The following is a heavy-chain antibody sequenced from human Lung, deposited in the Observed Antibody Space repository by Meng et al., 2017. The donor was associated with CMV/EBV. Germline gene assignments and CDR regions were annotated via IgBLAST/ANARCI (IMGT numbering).Heavy chain of an antibody. D-gene: IGHD3-3*01. Sequence: SCAASEFXFSSYWMSWVRQAPGKGLEWVSSISSSSSYIYYADSVKGRFTISRDNDKNSLYLQMNSLRAEDTAVYYCARDPGLDSAAYYDFWSGSPLYYYYGMDVWXQGTXVTVSS. CDR2: ISSSSSYI. V-gene: IGHV3-21*01. J-gene: IGHJ6*02. CDR3: ARDPGLDSAAYYDFWSGSPLYYYYGMDV. CDR1: EFXFSSYW.